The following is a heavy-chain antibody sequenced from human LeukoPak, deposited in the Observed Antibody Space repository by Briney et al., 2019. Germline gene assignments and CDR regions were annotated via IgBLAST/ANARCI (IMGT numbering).Heavy chain of an antibody. V-gene: IGHV3-30*04. Sequence: PGRSLRLSCVASGFTFGSYAMHWVRQAPGKGLEWVALIPYDGSNKYYADSVKGRFTVSRDNSKNTLYLQMNSPRAEDTAVYYCVRGAYSSSWLNFDYWGQGTLVTVSS. D-gene: IGHD6-13*01. CDR1: GFTFGSYA. CDR3: VRGAYSSSWLNFDY. J-gene: IGHJ4*02. CDR2: IPYDGSNK.